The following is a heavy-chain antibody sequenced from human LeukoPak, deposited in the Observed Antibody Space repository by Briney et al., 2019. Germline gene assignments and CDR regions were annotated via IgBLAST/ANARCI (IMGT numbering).Heavy chain of an antibody. CDR3: ARDRTLFDY. J-gene: IGHJ4*02. V-gene: IGHV7-4-1*02. CDR2: INTNTGNP. D-gene: IGHD1-14*01. CDR1: GYTFTTYG. Sequence: ASVEVSCRASGYTFTTYGISWVRQAPGQGLEWMGWINTNTGNPTYAQGFTGRFVFSLDTSVSTAYLQISSLKTEDTAVYYCARDRTLFDYWGQGTLVTVSS.